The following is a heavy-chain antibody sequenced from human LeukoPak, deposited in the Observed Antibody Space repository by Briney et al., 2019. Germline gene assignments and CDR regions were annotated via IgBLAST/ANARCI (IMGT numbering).Heavy chain of an antibody. Sequence: GGSLRLSCTASGFTFGDYAMNWVRQAPGKGLEWVGFIRSKAYGETTEYAASVKGRFTISRDDSKSIAYLQIHSLKTEDTAVYYCTRVRYDILTGYYLFDYWGQGTLVTVSS. CDR3: TRVRYDILTGYYLFDY. V-gene: IGHV3-49*04. CDR2: IRSKAYGETT. D-gene: IGHD3-9*01. CDR1: GFTFGDYA. J-gene: IGHJ4*02.